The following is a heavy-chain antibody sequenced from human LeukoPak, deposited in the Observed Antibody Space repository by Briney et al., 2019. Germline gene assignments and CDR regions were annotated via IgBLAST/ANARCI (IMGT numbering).Heavy chain of an antibody. Sequence: GASVKVSCKASGYTFTSYYMHWVRQALGQGLEWMGIINPSGGSTSYAQKFQGRVTMTRDTSTSTVYMELSSLRSEDTAVYYCARAAVPAAIKTPPDLDYWGQGTLVTVSS. V-gene: IGHV1-46*01. CDR1: GYTFTSYY. CDR3: ARAAVPAAIKTPPDLDY. D-gene: IGHD2-2*02. CDR2: INPSGGST. J-gene: IGHJ4*02.